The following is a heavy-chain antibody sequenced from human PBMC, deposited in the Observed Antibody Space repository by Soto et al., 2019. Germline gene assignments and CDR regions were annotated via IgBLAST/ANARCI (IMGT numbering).Heavy chain of an antibody. D-gene: IGHD2-2*01. CDR2: IYYSGST. Sequence: SETLSLTCTVSGGSISSSSYYWGWIRQPPGKGLEWIGSIYYSGSTYYNPSLKSRVTISVDTSKNQFSLKLSSVTAAETAVYYCASLEDCSSTSCYGSDAFDIWGQGTMVTVSS. V-gene: IGHV4-39*01. J-gene: IGHJ3*02. CDR1: GGSISSSSYY. CDR3: ASLEDCSSTSCYGSDAFDI.